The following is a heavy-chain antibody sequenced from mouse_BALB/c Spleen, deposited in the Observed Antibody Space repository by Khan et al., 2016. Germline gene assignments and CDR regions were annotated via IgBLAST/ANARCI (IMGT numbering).Heavy chain of an antibody. CDR3: ARGPY. Sequence: QVQLQQSGAELMKPGASVNISCKATGYTFRSYWIEWVKERPGHGLEWIGEILPGSGTTNYNGNFKGKATFTAATSSSTAYMQLSSLTSEDSAVYYCARGPYWGQGTLVTVSA. CDR1: GYTFRSYW. CDR2: ILPGSGTT. V-gene: IGHV1-9*01. J-gene: IGHJ3*01.